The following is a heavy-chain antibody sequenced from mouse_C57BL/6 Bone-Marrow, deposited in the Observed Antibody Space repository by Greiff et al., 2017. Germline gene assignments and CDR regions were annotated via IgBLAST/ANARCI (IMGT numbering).Heavy chain of an antibody. Sequence: VQLQQSGTVLARPGASVKMSCKTSGYTFTSYWMHWVKQRPGQGLEWIGAIYPGNSDTSYNQKFKGKAKLTAVTSASTAYMERSNLTNEDSAGYYCTRWSWFAYWGQGTLVTVSA. CDR2: IYPGNSDT. V-gene: IGHV1-5*01. J-gene: IGHJ3*01. CDR3: TRWSWFAY. CDR1: GYTFTSYW.